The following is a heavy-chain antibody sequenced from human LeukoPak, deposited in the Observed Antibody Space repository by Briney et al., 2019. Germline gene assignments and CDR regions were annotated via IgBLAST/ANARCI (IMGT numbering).Heavy chain of an antibody. J-gene: IGHJ6*03. CDR3: ARGLQYYYYYYMDV. CDR2: INHSGST. V-gene: IGHV4-39*07. Sequence: SETLSLTCTVSGGSISSSSYYWSWIRQPPGKGLEWIGEINHSGSTNYNPSLKSRVTISVDTSKNQFSLKLSSVTAADTAVYYCARGLQYYYYYYMDVWGKGTTVTVSS. CDR1: GGSISSSSYY. D-gene: IGHD4-11*01.